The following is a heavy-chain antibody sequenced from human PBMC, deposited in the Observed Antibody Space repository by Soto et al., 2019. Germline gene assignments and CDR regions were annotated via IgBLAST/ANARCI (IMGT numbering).Heavy chain of an antibody. J-gene: IGHJ4*02. Sequence: QVQLQESGPGLVKPSQTLSLTCTVSGVSISSGGDYWSWIRQHPGKGLEWIGNMHYSGSTDYNPSLNTRPTISMDSSKNYFSLELTSVTPADTAVYYCARYSFVSDIYSNLFDYWGQGTLGTFAS. CDR3: ARYSFVSDIYSNLFDY. CDR1: GVSISSGGDY. CDR2: MHYSGST. D-gene: IGHD3-10*01. V-gene: IGHV4-31*03.